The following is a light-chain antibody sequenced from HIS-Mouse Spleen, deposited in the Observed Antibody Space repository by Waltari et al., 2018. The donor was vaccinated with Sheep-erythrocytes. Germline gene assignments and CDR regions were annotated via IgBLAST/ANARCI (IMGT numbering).Light chain of an antibody. CDR1: QGISSY. J-gene: IGKJ4*01. V-gene: IGKV1-39*01. CDR3: QQSYSTPPLT. CDR2: AAS. Sequence: DFQMTQSPSSLSASVGDRVTITCRERQGISSYLNWYQQKPGKAPKLLIYAASSLQSGVPSRFSGSGSGTDFTLTISSLQPEDFATYYCQQSYSTPPLTFGGGTKVEIK.